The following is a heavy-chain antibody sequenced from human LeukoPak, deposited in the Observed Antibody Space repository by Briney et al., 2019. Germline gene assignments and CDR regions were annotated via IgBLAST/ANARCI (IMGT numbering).Heavy chain of an antibody. V-gene: IGHV1-18*01. D-gene: IGHD3-10*01. CDR2: ISAHNANT. J-gene: IGHJ4*02. CDR1: GYTFTNYG. Sequence: ASVKVSCKASGYTFTNYGLIWVRQAPGQGLEWMGWISAHNANTKYAQKFQGRVTMTTDTSTSTAYMELRSLRSDDTAVYYCARAGPGPRILWFRELLHRPFDYWGQGTLVTDSS. CDR3: ARAGPGPRILWFRELLHRPFDY.